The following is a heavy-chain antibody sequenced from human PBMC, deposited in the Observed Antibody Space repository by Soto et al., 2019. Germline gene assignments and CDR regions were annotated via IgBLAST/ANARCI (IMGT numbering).Heavy chain of an antibody. CDR3: ASPGYFSSTSCYWSLKYDMDV. CDR2: IIPILGTA. J-gene: IGHJ6*02. Sequence: QVQLVQSGAEVKKPGSSVKVSCKASGGTFSSYAISWVRQAPGQGLEWMGGIIPILGTANYAQKFQGRVTITADETTSTAYMELSSLRSEDTAVYYCASPGYFSSTSCYWSLKYDMDVWGQGTTVTVSS. CDR1: GGTFSSYA. D-gene: IGHD2-2*01. V-gene: IGHV1-69*01.